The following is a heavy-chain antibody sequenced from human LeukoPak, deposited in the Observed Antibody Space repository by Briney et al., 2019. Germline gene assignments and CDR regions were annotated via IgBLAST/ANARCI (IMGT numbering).Heavy chain of an antibody. CDR3: ARGYCGGDCYHDNWFDP. Sequence: SETLSLTCAVYGGSFSGYYWSWIRQPPGKGLEWIGEINHSGSTNYNPSLKSRVTISVDTSKNQFPLKLSSVTAADTAVYYCARGYCGGDCYHDNWFDPWGQGTLVTVSS. V-gene: IGHV4-34*01. CDR1: GGSFSGYY. CDR2: INHSGST. J-gene: IGHJ5*02. D-gene: IGHD2-21*02.